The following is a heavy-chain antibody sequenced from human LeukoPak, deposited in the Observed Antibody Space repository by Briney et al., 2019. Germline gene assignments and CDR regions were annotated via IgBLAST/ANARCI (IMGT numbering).Heavy chain of an antibody. CDR3: VRDRGTYRPIDY. D-gene: IGHD1-26*01. CDR1: AFSLNTYN. Sequence: PGGSLRLSCAASAFSLNTYNMNWVRRAPGKGLQVVSSISYTGTCIYYADSVKGRFTISRDNAQSAVYLQMNSLRAEDTAVYYYVRDRGTYRPIDYWGQGTLVTVSS. J-gene: IGHJ4*02. CDR2: ISYTGTCI. V-gene: IGHV3-21*04.